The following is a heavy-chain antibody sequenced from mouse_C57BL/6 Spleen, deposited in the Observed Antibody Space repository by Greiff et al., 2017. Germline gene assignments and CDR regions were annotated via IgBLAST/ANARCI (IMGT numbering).Heavy chain of an antibody. Sequence: QVQLQQSGAELARPGASVKLSCKASGYTFTSYGISWVKQRTGQGLEWIGEIYPRSGNTYYNEKFKGKATLTADKSSSTAYMELRSLTSEDSAVYFCARRDDYDKNYVDYWGQGTTLTVSS. CDR2: IYPRSGNT. J-gene: IGHJ2*01. V-gene: IGHV1-81*01. CDR3: ARRDDYDKNYVDY. CDR1: GYTFTSYG. D-gene: IGHD2-4*01.